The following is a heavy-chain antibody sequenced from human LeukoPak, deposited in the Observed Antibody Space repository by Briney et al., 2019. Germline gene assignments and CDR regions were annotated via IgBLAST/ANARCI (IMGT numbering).Heavy chain of an antibody. CDR2: ISSSGSTI. CDR1: GFTVSSNY. Sequence: GGSLRLSCAASGFTVSSNYMSWVRQAPGKGLEWVSYISSSGSTIYYADSVKGRFTISRDNAKNSLYLQMNSLRAEDTAVYYCASPGSYDYVWGSYRFGIWGQGTMVTVSS. J-gene: IGHJ3*02. V-gene: IGHV3-11*04. D-gene: IGHD3-16*02. CDR3: ASPGSYDYVWGSYRFGI.